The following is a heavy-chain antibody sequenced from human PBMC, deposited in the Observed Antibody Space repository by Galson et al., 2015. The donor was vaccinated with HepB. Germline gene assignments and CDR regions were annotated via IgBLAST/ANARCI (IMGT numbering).Heavy chain of an antibody. J-gene: IGHJ4*02. CDR3: ARVANSDYGDHAHFDY. V-gene: IGHV3-11*06. CDR1: RFTFSDYY. D-gene: IGHD4-17*01. Sequence: SLRLSCAASRFTFSDYYMTWIRQAPGKGLEWLSYISGGATYTNYADSVKGRFTISRGNAKNSLYLHMRSLRDDDTAVYYCARVANSDYGDHAHFDYWGQGTLVTVSS. CDR2: ISGGATYT.